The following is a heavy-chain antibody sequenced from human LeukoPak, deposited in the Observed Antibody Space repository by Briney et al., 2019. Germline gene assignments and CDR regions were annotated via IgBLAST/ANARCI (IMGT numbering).Heavy chain of an antibody. CDR1: GFTFDDYA. Sequence: PGGSLRLSCAASGFTFDDYAMHWVRQAPGKGLEWVSGISWNSGSIGYADSVKGRFTISRDNAKNSLYLQMNSLRAEDMALYYCAKAGSGSTGSASDIWGQGTMVTVSS. D-gene: IGHD3-10*01. V-gene: IGHV3-9*03. J-gene: IGHJ3*02. CDR2: ISWNSGSI. CDR3: AKAGSGSTGSASDI.